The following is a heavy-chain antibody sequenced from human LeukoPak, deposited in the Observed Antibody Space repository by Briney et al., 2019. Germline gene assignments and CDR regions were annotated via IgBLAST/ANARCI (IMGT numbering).Heavy chain of an antibody. J-gene: IGHJ4*02. V-gene: IGHV3-7*04. D-gene: IGHD3-16*01. CDR3: ARGYIDYVLIFGY. CDR1: GFTFSKYW. Sequence: AGGSLRLSCAASGFTFSKYWMTWVRQAPGKGLEWXXNINQDGSEENYVDSVKGRFTISRDNAKNSLFLQMNSLRVEDTAVYYCARGYIDYVLIFGYWGQGTLVTVSS. CDR2: INQDGSEE.